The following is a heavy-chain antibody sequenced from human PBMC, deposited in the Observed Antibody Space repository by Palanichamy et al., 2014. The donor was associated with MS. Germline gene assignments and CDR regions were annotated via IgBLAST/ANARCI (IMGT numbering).Heavy chain of an antibody. D-gene: IGHD3-3*01. CDR1: GGTISSYH. J-gene: IGHJ4*02. CDR3: ARGGTGTISGVVTEFDY. V-gene: IGHV4-59*01. CDR2: IYNTGST. Sequence: QVQLQESGPGLAKPSETLSLTCTVSGGTISSYHWSWIRQPPGKGLEWIGYIYNTGSTAYNPSLKSRVTISIDTSKNQFSLKVNSVTAADTAMYYCARGGTGTISGVVTEFDYWGPGMLVTVSS.